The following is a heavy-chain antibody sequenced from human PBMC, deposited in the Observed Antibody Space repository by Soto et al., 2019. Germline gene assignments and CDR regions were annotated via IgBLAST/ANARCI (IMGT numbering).Heavy chain of an antibody. CDR3: ARVPATGYYYDSSGYYYFDS. Sequence: QVQLVQSGAEVKKPGASVKVSCKASGYTFTSYGISWVRQAPGQGLEWMGWISTYNGNTNYAQKLQGRVTMTTDTSTSTAYMELRSLRSDDTAVYYCARVPATGYYYDSSGYYYFDSWGQGTLVTVSS. J-gene: IGHJ4*02. D-gene: IGHD3-22*01. CDR1: GYTFTSYG. V-gene: IGHV1-18*01. CDR2: ISTYNGNT.